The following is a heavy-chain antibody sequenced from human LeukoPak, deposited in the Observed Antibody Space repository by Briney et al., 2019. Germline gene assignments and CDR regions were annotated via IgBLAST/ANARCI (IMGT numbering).Heavy chain of an antibody. Sequence: GGSLRLSCVDPGFTFTNAWMSWVRQAPGKGLEWIGRIKSKTDGETTNYAEPVRGRFTISRDDSKSAVYLQMNSLKIEDTAVYYCTTDLGTYYHGSQRLIPIDYWGQEPWSPPPQ. D-gene: IGHD3-10*01. CDR2: IKSKTDGETT. CDR1: GFTFTNAW. J-gene: IGHJ4*01. CDR3: TTDLGTYYHGSQRLIPIDY. V-gene: IGHV3-15*01.